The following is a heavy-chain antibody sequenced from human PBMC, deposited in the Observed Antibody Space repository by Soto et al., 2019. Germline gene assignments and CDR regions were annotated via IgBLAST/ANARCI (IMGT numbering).Heavy chain of an antibody. CDR2: ISYDGSNK. D-gene: IGHD2-21*02. J-gene: IGHJ4*02. CDR3: RSNVVVTASTDDDY. CDR1: GFTFSSYG. Sequence: GGSLRLSCAASGFTFSSYGMHWVRQAPGKGLEWVAVISYDGSNKYYADSVKGRFTISRDNSKNTLYLQMNSLRAEDTAVYYCRSNVVVTASTDDDYWGQGTLLTVSS. V-gene: IGHV3-30*03.